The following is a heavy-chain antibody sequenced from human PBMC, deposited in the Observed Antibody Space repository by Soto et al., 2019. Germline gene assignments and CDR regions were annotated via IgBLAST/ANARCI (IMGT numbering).Heavy chain of an antibody. D-gene: IGHD2-2*01. CDR3: ARVPDR. CDR2: IYHRGST. Sequence: PSDPLPLTAAFWGSATSSGGYSWSWIREPPGKGLEWIGYIYHRGSTYYNPSLKSRVTISVHRSKNQFSLKLSSVTAADTAVYYCARVPDRWGQGTLVTVS. CDR1: GSATSSGGYS. J-gene: IGHJ5*02. V-gene: IGHV4-30-2*01.